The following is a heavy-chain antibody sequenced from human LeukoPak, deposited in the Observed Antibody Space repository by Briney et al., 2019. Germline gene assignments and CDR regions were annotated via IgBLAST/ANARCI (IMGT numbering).Heavy chain of an antibody. CDR2: ISYDGSTK. CDR3: ARSPLSSSWLTDLDYYFDY. D-gene: IGHD6-13*01. V-gene: IGHV3-30-3*01. J-gene: IGHJ4*02. CDR1: GFTFSSYT. Sequence: GGSLRLSCAASGFTFSSYTIHWVRQAPDKGLHWVALISYDGSTKYYADSVKGRFTISRDNSKNTLYLQMNSLRGEDTAVYYCARSPLSSSWLTDLDYYFDYWGQGTLVTVSS.